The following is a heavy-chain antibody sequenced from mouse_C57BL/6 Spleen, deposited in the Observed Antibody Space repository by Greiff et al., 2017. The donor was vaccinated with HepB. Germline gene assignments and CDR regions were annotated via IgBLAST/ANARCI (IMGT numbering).Heavy chain of an antibody. Sequence: QVQLQQPGAELVRPGTSVKLSCKASGYTFTSYWMHWVKQRPGQGLEWIGVIDPSDSYTNYNQKFKGKATLTVDTSSSTAYMQLSSLTSEDSAVYYCARSTVVAMGSYWYFDVGGTGTTVTVSS. V-gene: IGHV1-59*01. CDR1: GYTFTSYW. CDR3: ARSTVVAMGSYWYFDV. D-gene: IGHD1-1*01. CDR2: IDPSDSYT. J-gene: IGHJ1*03.